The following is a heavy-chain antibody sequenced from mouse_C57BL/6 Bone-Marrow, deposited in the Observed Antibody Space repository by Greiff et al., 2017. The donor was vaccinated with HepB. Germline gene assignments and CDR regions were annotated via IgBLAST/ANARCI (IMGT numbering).Heavy chain of an antibody. J-gene: IGHJ4*01. V-gene: IGHV1-53*01. Sequence: VQLVESGTELVKPGASVKLSCKASGYTFTSYWMHWVKQRPGQGLEWIGNINPSNGGTNYNEKFKSKATLTVDKSSSTAYMQLSSLTSEDSAVYYCARYYYGSRGYYAMDYWGQGTSVTVSS. CDR2: INPSNGGT. CDR3: ARYYYGSRGYYAMDY. D-gene: IGHD1-1*01. CDR1: GYTFTSYW.